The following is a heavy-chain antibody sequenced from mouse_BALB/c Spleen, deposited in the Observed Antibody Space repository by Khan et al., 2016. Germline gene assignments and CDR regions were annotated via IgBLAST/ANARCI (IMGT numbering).Heavy chain of an antibody. V-gene: IGHV4-1*02. CDR3: VRLYYYGCSDY. CDR1: GFDFSRYW. D-gene: IGHD1-1*01. CDR2: INPDSSTI. J-gene: IGHJ2*01. Sequence: EVQLQESGGGLVQPGGSLKLSCAASGFDFSRYWMNWVRQAPGKGLEWIGEINPDSSTINYTPSLKDKFIISRDNAKNTLYLQMSNVRSEDTALYYCVRLYYYGCSDYWGQGTTLTVSS.